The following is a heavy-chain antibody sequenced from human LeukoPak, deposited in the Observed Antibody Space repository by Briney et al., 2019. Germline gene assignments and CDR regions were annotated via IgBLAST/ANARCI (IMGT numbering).Heavy chain of an antibody. J-gene: IGHJ3*02. Sequence: GGSLRLSCAASGFTFSSYAMHWVRQAPGKGLEWVAVISYDGSNKYYADSVKGRFTISRDKSKNTLYLQMNSLRAEDTAVYYCARAITMIVVVGAFDIWGQGTMVTVSS. CDR1: GFTFSSYA. D-gene: IGHD3-22*01. CDR2: ISYDGSNK. CDR3: ARAITMIVVVGAFDI. V-gene: IGHV3-30-3*01.